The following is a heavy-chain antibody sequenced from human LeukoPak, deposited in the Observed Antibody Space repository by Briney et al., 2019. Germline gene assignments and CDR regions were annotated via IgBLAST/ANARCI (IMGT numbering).Heavy chain of an antibody. CDR3: ARENSNHGGGFDY. V-gene: IGHV4-39*07. Sequence: PSETLSLTCTVSGGSISSSSYYWGWIRQPPGKGLEWIGSIYYSGSTYYNPSLKSRVTISVDTSKNQFSLKLSSVTAADTAVYYCARENSNHGGGFDYWGQGTLVTVSS. CDR2: IYYSGST. J-gene: IGHJ4*02. CDR1: GGSISSSSYY. D-gene: IGHD4-11*01.